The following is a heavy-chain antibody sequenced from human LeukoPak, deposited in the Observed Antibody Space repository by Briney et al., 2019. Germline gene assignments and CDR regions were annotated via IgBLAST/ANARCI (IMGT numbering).Heavy chain of an antibody. V-gene: IGHV3-30*02. J-gene: IGHJ4*02. Sequence: GGSLRLSCAASGFTFISYGMHWVRQAPGKGLEWVAFIRYDGSNKYYADSVKGRFTISRDNSKNTLYLQMNSLRAEDTAVYYCAKDHIVVVPAAISSFDYWGQGTLVTVSS. D-gene: IGHD2-2*02. CDR2: IRYDGSNK. CDR3: AKDHIVVVPAAISSFDY. CDR1: GFTFISYG.